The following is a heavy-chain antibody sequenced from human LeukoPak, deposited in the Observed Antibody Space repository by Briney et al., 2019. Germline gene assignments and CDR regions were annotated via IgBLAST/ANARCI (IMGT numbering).Heavy chain of an antibody. Sequence: GSLRLSCAASGFTFSSYWMHWVRQAPGKGLVWVSRINTDGSITDYADSVKGRFTISRDNAKNTLYLQVNSLRAEDTAIYYCVRPDIVTVPLGCWGQGTLATVSS. CDR1: GFTFSSYW. CDR3: VRPDIVTVPLGC. J-gene: IGHJ4*02. CDR2: INTDGSIT. V-gene: IGHV3-74*01. D-gene: IGHD2-2*01.